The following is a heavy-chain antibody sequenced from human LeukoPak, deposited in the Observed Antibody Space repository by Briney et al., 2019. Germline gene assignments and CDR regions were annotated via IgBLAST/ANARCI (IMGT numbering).Heavy chain of an antibody. CDR2: INPNSGGT. D-gene: IGHD3-10*01. CDR1: GYTFTGYY. V-gene: IGHV1-2*02. CDR3: ARVDGSGSYYKSP. Sequence: PSVNVSCKACGYTFTGYYMHWVRQAPGQGLEWMGWINPNSGGTNYAQKFQGRVTMTRDMSISTAYMELSRLRSDDTAVYYCARVDGSGSYYKSPWGQGTLVTVSS. J-gene: IGHJ4*02.